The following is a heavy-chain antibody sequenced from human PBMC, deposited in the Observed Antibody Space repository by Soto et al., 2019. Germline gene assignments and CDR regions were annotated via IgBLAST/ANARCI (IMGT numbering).Heavy chain of an antibody. V-gene: IGHV4-31*03. J-gene: IGHJ4*02. D-gene: IGHD3-22*01. CDR1: GGSISSGGYY. Sequence: QVQLQESGPGLVKPSQTLSLTCTVSGGSISSGGYYWSWIRQHPGKGLEWIGYIYYSGSTYYNPSLKSRVNISVDTSKNQFSLKLSSVTAADTAVYYCARHSSGYLYYFDYWGQGTLVTVSS. CDR2: IYYSGST. CDR3: ARHSSGYLYYFDY.